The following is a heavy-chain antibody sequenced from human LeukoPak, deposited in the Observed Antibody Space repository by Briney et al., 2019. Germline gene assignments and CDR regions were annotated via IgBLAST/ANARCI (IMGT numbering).Heavy chain of an antibody. V-gene: IGHV3-15*01. J-gene: IGHJ4*02. Sequence: GGSLRLSCAASGFTFRNAWMSWVRQAPGKGLEWVGRIKSKTDGGTTDYAAPVKGRFTISRDDSKNSLYLQMNSLKSEDTAVYYCIWGAGGKFDYWGQGTLVTASS. CDR1: GFTFRNAW. D-gene: IGHD2-15*01. CDR2: IKSKTDGGTT. CDR3: IWGAGGKFDY.